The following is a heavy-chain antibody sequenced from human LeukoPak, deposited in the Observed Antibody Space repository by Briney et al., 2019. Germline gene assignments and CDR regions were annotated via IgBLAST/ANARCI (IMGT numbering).Heavy chain of an antibody. CDR2: IIPILGIA. Sequence: SVKVSCKASGGTFSGYAISWVRQAPGQGLEWMGRIIPILGIANYAQKFQGRVTITADKSTSTAYMELSSLRSEDTAVYYCAREEFRAARIHDYWGQGTLVTVSS. D-gene: IGHD6-6*01. CDR3: AREEFRAARIHDY. J-gene: IGHJ4*02. V-gene: IGHV1-69*04. CDR1: GGTFSGYA.